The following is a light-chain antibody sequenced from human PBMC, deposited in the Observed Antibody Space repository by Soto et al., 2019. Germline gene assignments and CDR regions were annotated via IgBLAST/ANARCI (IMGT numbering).Light chain of an antibody. V-gene: IGLV1-40*01. CDR2: GNS. CDR3: QSYDSSLIIYV. CDR1: SSNIGAGYD. J-gene: IGLJ1*01. Sequence: QSALTQPPSVSGAPGQRVTISCTGSSSNIGAGYDVHWYQQLPGTAPKLLIYGNSNRPSGVPDRFSGSKSGTSASLAITGLQAEDEADYYCQSYDSSLIIYVFGTGTKVTVL.